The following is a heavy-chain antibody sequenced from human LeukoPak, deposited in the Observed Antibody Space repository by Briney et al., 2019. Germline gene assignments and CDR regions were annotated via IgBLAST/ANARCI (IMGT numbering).Heavy chain of an antibody. V-gene: IGHV5-51*01. D-gene: IGHD6-13*01. J-gene: IGHJ4*02. CDR1: GERLSNNW. CDR3: ARFALTSSLDY. CDR2: IYPGNSDT. Sequence: GGSLKISCKISGERLSNNWIGWVRQGPGESLEWMGLIYPGNSDTRYSPLFQGQVTLSVDRSISTAYLHWSGLKASDTAIYYCARFALTSSLDYWGQGTLVTVSS.